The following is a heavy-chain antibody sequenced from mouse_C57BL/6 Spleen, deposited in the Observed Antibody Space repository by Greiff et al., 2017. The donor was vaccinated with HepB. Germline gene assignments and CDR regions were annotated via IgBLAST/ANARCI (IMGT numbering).Heavy chain of an antibody. D-gene: IGHD2-5*01. CDR3: ASSYYSNEAWFAY. J-gene: IGHJ3*01. CDR2: IWSDGST. CDR1: GFSLTSYG. Sequence: VKLMESGPGLVAPSQSLSITCTVSGFSLTSYGVHWVRQPPGKGLEWLVVIWSDGSTTYNSALKSRLSISKDNSKSQVFLKMNSLQTDDTAMYYCASSYYSNEAWFAYWGQGTLVTVSA. V-gene: IGHV2-6*03.